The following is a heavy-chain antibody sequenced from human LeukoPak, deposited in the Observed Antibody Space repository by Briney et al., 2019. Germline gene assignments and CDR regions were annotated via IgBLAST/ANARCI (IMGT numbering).Heavy chain of an antibody. D-gene: IGHD3-22*01. CDR3: ARVYYDSSGYIDY. J-gene: IGHJ4*02. CDR2: IYYSGST. Sequence: PSETLPLTCTVSGGSISSYYWSWIRQPPGKGLEWIGYIYYSGSTNYNPSLKSRVTISVDTSKNQFSLKLSSVTAADTAVYYCARVYYDSSGYIDYWGQGTLVTVSS. CDR1: GGSISSYY. V-gene: IGHV4-59*01.